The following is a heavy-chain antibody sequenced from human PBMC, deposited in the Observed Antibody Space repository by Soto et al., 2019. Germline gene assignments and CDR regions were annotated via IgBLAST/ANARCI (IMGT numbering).Heavy chain of an antibody. J-gene: IGHJ4*02. D-gene: IGHD3-9*01. CDR2: ISFDGGTD. CDR3: AKDHTDWTAFDY. V-gene: IGHV3-30*18. CDR1: GFTFSDYW. Sequence: GGSLRLSCAASGFTFSDYWMHWVRQAPGKGPEWVAVISFDGGTDYYADSVKGRVIISRDNSKSTLSLQMISLRPEDTAVYYCAKDHTDWTAFDYWGQGTLVTVSS.